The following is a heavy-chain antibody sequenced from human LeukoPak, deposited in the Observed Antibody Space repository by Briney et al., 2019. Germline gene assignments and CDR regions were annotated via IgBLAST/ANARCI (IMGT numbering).Heavy chain of an antibody. D-gene: IGHD3-10*01. CDR2: INPNSGGT. V-gene: IGHV1-2*02. J-gene: IGHJ5*02. Sequence: ASVKVSCKASGYTFTGYYMYWVRQAPGQGLEWMGWINPNSGGTNYAQKFQGRVTMTRDTSISTAYMELSRLRSDDTAVCYCARDPGLLWFGENPWGQGTLVTVSS. CDR1: GYTFTGYY. CDR3: ARDPGLLWFGENP.